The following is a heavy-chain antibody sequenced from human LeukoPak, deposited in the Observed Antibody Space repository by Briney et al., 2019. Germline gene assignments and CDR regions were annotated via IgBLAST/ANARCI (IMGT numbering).Heavy chain of an antibody. V-gene: IGHV4-4*02. J-gene: IGHJ6*03. D-gene: IGHD1-26*01. CDR2: IYHSGST. CDR1: GGSISSSDW. CDR3: AREGALRAVGYYYYYMDI. Sequence: PSGTLSLTCTVSGGSISSSDWWSWVRQSPGKGLEWIGEIYHSGSTNYNPSLKSRVTISIDNSKNQFSLKLSSVTAADTAVYYCAREGALRAVGYYYYYMDIWGKGTTVTVSS.